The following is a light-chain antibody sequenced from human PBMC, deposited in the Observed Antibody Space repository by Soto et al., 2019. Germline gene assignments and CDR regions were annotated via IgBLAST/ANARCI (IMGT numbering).Light chain of an antibody. CDR3: QSYDSSLSGGGV. J-gene: IGLJ1*01. CDR1: SSNIGAGYD. CDR2: GNS. V-gene: IGLV1-40*01. Sequence: QSVLTQPPSVTGAPGQRVTISCTGSSSNIGAGYDVHWYQQLPGTAPKLLIYGNSNRPSGVPDRFSGSKSGTSASLAITGLQAEDEADYYCQSYDSSLSGGGVFGTWTKLTVL.